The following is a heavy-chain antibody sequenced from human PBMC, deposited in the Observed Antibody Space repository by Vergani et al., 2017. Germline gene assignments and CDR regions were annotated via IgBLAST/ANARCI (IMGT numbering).Heavy chain of an antibody. CDR2: IYTSGST. J-gene: IGHJ6*03. CDR3: ARSVVVPAATYYYYYYMDV. Sequence: QVQLQESGPGLVKPSQTLSLTCTVSGGSISSGSYYWSWIRQPAGKGLEWIGRIYTSGSTNYNPSLKSRVTISVDTSKNQFSLKLRSVTAADTAVYYCARSVVVPAATYYYYYYMDVWGKGTTVTVSS. V-gene: IGHV4-61*02. CDR1: GGSISSGSYY. D-gene: IGHD2-2*01.